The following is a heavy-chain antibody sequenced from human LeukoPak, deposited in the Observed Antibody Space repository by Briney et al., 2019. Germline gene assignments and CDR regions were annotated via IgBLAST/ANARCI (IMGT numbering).Heavy chain of an antibody. Sequence: GGSLRLSCAASGFTFSTYAMTWVRQAPGKGLEWVSTISSSGGRTYNADSVKGRFTISRDDSKNTLYLQMNSLRAEGTAVYYCAKDLSSNWYPVWGQGTLVTVSS. V-gene: IGHV3-23*01. D-gene: IGHD6-13*01. CDR1: GFTFSTYA. CDR2: ISSSGGRT. CDR3: AKDLSSNWYPV. J-gene: IGHJ4*02.